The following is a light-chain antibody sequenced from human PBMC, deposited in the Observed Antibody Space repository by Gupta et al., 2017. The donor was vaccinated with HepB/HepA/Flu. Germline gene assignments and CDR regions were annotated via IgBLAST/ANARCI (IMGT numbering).Light chain of an antibody. CDR1: SSDVGGYNY. CDR2: DVS. V-gene: IGLV2-14*03. Sequence: QSAPTQPASVSVSPGQAITITCTGTSSDVGGYNYVSWYQQHPGKAPKLMIYDVSNRPSGVSNRFSGSKSGNTASLTISGLQAENEADYYCSSYTSSSTLVFGGGTKLTVL. CDR3: SSYTSSSTLV. J-gene: IGLJ3*02.